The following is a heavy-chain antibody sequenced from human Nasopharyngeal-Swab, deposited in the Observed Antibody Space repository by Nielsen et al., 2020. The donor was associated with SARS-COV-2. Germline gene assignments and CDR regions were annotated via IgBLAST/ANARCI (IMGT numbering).Heavy chain of an antibody. D-gene: IGHD3-22*01. V-gene: IGHV3-21*04. CDR1: GFTFSTYR. CDR3: AKRDDYYESSGLGD. J-gene: IGHJ4*02. CDR2: ISSSSDDV. Sequence: GESLKISCAASGFTFSTYRMNWVRQAPGRGLEWVSSISSSSDDVYDADSVRGRFTISRDNSKNTLYLQMNSLRAEDTAVYYCAKRDDYYESSGLGDWGQGTLVTVSS.